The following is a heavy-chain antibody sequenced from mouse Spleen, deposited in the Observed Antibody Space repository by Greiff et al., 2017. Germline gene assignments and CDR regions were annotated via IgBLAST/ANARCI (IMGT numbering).Heavy chain of an antibody. J-gene: IGHJ3*01. CDR1: GFSLTSYG. CDR3: AKTSAYYGNPFAY. D-gene: IGHD2-10*01. Sequence: QVHVKQSGPGLVAPSQSLSITCTVSGFSLTSYGVSWVRQPPGKGLEWLGVIWGDGSTNYHSALISRLSISKDNSKSQVFLKLNSLQTDDTATYYCAKTSAYYGNPFAYWGQGTLVTVSA. V-gene: IGHV2-3*01. CDR2: IWGDGST.